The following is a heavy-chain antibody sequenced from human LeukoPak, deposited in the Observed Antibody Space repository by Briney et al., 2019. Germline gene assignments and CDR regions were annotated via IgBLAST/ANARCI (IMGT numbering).Heavy chain of an antibody. J-gene: IGHJ4*02. CDR3: AKPRTTAGTLDYFDY. D-gene: IGHD6-19*01. Sequence: PGGSLRLSCAAAGFTFSNYVMHWVRQAPGKGLEWVAFTLSDGSSKYYADSVKGRFTISRDNSKNTLYLQMNSLRTENTAVYYRAKPRTTAGTLDYFDYWGQGTLVTVSS. V-gene: IGHV3-30*02. CDR2: TLSDGSSK. CDR1: GFTFSNYV.